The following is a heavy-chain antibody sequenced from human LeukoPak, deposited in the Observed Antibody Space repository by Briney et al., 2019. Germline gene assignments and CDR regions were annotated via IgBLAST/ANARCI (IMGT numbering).Heavy chain of an antibody. D-gene: IGHD2-2*02. J-gene: IGHJ4*02. CDR1: GFTFSSYA. Sequence: GGSLRLSCAASGFTFSSYAMSWVRQAPGKGLEWVPAISGSGGSTYYADSVKGRFTISRDNSKNTLYLQMNSLRAEDTAVYYCAGGGYCSSASCYRVGGYWGQGTLVTVSS. V-gene: IGHV3-23*01. CDR2: ISGSGGST. CDR3: AGGGYCSSASCYRVGGY.